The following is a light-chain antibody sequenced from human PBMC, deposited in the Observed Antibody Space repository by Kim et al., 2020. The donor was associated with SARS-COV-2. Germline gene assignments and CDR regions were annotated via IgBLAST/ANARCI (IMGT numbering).Light chain of an antibody. Sequence: RATINCKSSQSVLYSSNNQNYIAWYQQKPGQPPMLLIYWASTREYGVPDRFSGSGSGTDFTLTISSLQAEDVAVYYCQQYYSTPYTFGQGTKLEI. CDR1: QSVLYSSNNQNY. J-gene: IGKJ2*01. CDR3: QQYYSTPYT. CDR2: WAS. V-gene: IGKV4-1*01.